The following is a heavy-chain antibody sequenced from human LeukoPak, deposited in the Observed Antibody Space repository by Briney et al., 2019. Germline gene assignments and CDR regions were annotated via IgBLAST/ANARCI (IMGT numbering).Heavy chain of an antibody. Sequence: PGGSLRLSCAASGFTFSDHFMDWVRQAPGKGLERAGRIRKRPNSYTTEYAASVQGRFAVSREDSKNSLYLQMNSLKTEDTAVYYCARVSTTVAGSDYLDYWGQGTQVTISS. CDR3: ARVSTTVAGSDYLDY. CDR2: IRKRPNSYTT. D-gene: IGHD6-19*01. J-gene: IGHJ4*02. CDR1: GFTFSDHF. V-gene: IGHV3-72*01.